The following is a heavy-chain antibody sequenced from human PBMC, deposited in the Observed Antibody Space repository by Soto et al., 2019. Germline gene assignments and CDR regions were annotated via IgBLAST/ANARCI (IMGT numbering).Heavy chain of an antibody. Sequence: PGGSLRLSCAASGFTFSTYAMSWVRQAPGKGLEWVSAISGSGGATYYADSVKGRFTISRDNSKNTLYLQMNSLRADDTAVYYCAKDRYHYATPGWLDPWGQGTLVTVSS. J-gene: IGHJ5*02. V-gene: IGHV3-23*01. CDR2: ISGSGGAT. CDR3: AKDRYHYATPGWLDP. CDR1: GFTFSTYA. D-gene: IGHD5-18*01.